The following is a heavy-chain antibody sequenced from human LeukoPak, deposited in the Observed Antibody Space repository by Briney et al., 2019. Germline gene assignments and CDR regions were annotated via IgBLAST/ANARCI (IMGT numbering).Heavy chain of an antibody. CDR1: GYTFTGDW. J-gene: IGHJ6*03. V-gene: IGHV5-51*01. D-gene: IGHD2-2*01. Sequence: KVSCKVSGYTFTGDWIGWVRQMPGKGLEWMGIIYPGDSDTKYNAPFQGQVTISADKSISTAYLQWGSLKASDTATYYCARPALYCSSTVCPPYMDVWGKGTTVTVSS. CDR2: IYPGDSDT. CDR3: ARPALYCSSTVCPPYMDV.